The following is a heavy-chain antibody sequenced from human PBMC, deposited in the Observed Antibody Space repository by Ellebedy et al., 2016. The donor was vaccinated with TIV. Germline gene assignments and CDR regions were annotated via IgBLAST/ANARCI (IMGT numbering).Heavy chain of an antibody. CDR1: GFMFNTYA. CDR3: AKAGGGGAPDDY. Sequence: PGGSLRLSCAASGFMFNTYAMHWVRQAPGKGLAWVAIISYDSGNKFYTDSVKGRFTVSRDNAKNTLYLHLNGLRVEDTAISYCAKAGGGGAPDDYWGQGTLVTVSS. J-gene: IGHJ4*02. V-gene: IGHV3-30*18. CDR2: ISYDSGNK. D-gene: IGHD1-26*01.